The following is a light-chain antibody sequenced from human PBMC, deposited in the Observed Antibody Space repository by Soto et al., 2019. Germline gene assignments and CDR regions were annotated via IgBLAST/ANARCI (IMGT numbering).Light chain of an antibody. CDR1: QSISSW. CDR2: DAS. CDR3: QQYNSYSLTWT. J-gene: IGKJ1*01. Sequence: DIQMTQSPSTLSASVGDRVTITCRASQSISSWLAWYQQKPGKAPKLLIYDASSLESGVPSRFSGSGSGTEFTHTISSLQPDDFATYYCQQYNSYSLTWTFGQGTKVEIK. V-gene: IGKV1-5*01.